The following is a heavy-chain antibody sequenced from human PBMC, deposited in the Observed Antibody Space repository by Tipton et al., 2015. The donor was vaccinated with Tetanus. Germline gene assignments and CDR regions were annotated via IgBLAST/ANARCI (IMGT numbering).Heavy chain of an antibody. D-gene: IGHD2-15*01. CDR3: ARLRLVVATDPTSYWGYYFDY. V-gene: IGHV4-39*01. CDR2: IYYSGST. Sequence: TLSLTCTVSGGSISSSSYYWGWIRQPPGKGLEWIGSIYYSGSTYYNPSLKSRVTISVDTSKNQFSLKLSSVTAADTAVYYCARLRLVVATDPTSYWGYYFDYWGQGTLVTVSS. CDR1: GGSISSSSYY. J-gene: IGHJ4*02.